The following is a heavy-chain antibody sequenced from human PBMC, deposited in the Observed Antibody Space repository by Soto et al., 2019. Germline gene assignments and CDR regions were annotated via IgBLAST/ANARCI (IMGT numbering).Heavy chain of an antibody. CDR1: GFTFSSYA. CDR2: ISYDGSNK. D-gene: IGHD4-17*01. CDR3: ARDPVTTGLVGYFDL. J-gene: IGHJ2*01. V-gene: IGHV3-30-3*01. Sequence: QVQLVESGGGVVQPGRSLRLSCAASGFTFSSYAMHWVRQAPGKGLEWVAVISYDGSNKYYADSVKGRFTISRDNSKNTLYLQMNSLRAEDTAVYYCARDPVTTGLVGYFDLWGRGTLVTVSS.